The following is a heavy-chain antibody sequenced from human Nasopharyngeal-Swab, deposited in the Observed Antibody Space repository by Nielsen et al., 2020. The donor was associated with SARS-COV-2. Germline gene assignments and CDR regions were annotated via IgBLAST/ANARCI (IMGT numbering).Heavy chain of an antibody. J-gene: IGHJ4*02. V-gene: IGHV3-21*01. CDR3: VRDNIPRHDCSASSCYSRTYYFDY. CDR1: GFTFSTYS. D-gene: IGHD2-15*01. Sequence: LKISCAASGFTFSTYSMNWVRQAPGKGLEWVSSISNRYNYIYYADSVKGRFTISRDNAKNSLYLQMNSLRAEDTAVYYCVRDNIPRHDCSASSCYSRTYYFDYWGQGTLVTVSS. CDR2: ISNRYNYI.